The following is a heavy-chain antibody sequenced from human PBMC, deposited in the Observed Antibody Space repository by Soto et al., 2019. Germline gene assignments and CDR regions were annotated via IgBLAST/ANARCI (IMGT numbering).Heavy chain of an antibody. CDR2: VQMSGTT. Sequence: NPSETLSLTCAVSGASVRSYHWSRIRQAAGKGLEWIGRVQMSGTTNYNPSLKTRVTMSLDTSKNEVSLRMTSVTAADTAVYFCAKDRSTMRWFDPWGQGILVTVSS. V-gene: IGHV4-4*07. J-gene: IGHJ5*02. CDR1: GASVRSYH. D-gene: IGHD1-1*01. CDR3: AKDRSTMRWFDP.